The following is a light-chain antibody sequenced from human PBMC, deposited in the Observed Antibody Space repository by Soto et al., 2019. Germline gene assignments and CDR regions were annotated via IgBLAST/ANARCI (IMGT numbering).Light chain of an antibody. Sequence: DIQVTQSPSTLSASVGDRVTITCRASQTIRSWLAWYQQKPGKAPKLLIYKASSLESGVPSRFSGSGSGTEFTLTISSLQPDDFATYYCQQYNSYSPRTFGQGTQVDIK. CDR2: KAS. CDR1: QTIRSW. V-gene: IGKV1-5*03. CDR3: QQYNSYSPRT. J-gene: IGKJ1*01.